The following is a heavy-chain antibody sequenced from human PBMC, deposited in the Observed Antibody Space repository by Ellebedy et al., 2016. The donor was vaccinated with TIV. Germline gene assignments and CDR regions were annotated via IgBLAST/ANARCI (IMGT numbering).Heavy chain of an antibody. Sequence: SGPTLVKPTQTLTLTCTLSGFLLSSSGMRVSWIRKPPGKALEWLARIDWDEDKFYSTSLKTRLTVSKDTSKNQVVLTMTNMDPVDSATYYCARIPLWAYYVDYWGQGILVTVTS. V-gene: IGHV2-70*04. D-gene: IGHD3-10*01. J-gene: IGHJ4*02. CDR1: GFLLSSSGMR. CDR3: ARIPLWAYYVDY. CDR2: IDWDEDK.